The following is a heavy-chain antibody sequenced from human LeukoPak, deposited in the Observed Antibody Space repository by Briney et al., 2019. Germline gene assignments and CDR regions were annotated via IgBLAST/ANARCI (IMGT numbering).Heavy chain of an antibody. CDR2: ISGGGYNT. Sequence: GGSLRLSCAASGFTFNSFAMSWVRQAPGKGLEWVSIISGGGYNTQYADSVKGLFTIARDNSNNTLYLQMNSLRAEDTALYYCAKDQSPTTTVTPFDYWGQGTLVTVSS. V-gene: IGHV3-23*01. J-gene: IGHJ4*02. D-gene: IGHD4-17*01. CDR3: AKDQSPTTTVTPFDY. CDR1: GFTFNSFA.